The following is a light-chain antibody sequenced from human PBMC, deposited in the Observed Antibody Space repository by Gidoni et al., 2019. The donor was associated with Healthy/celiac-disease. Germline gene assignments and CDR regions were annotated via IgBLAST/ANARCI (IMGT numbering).Light chain of an antibody. Sequence: ELVVTQSPATLSLSPGERATHSCRASQCVSSYLAWYQQKPGHAPRLRIYDASNRATGIPARFSGSGSGTDFTLTISSLEPEDFAVYYCQQRSNWSITFGQGTRLEIK. CDR2: DAS. V-gene: IGKV3-11*01. CDR1: QCVSSY. CDR3: QQRSNWSIT. J-gene: IGKJ5*01.